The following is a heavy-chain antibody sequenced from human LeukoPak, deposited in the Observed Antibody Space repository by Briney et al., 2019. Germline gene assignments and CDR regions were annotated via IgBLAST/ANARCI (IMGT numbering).Heavy chain of an antibody. J-gene: IGHJ4*02. CDR3: ARRDTIFGGIDY. CDR2: IIPIFGTA. D-gene: IGHD3-3*01. CDR1: GGTFSSYA. Sequence: ASVKVSCKASGGTFSSYAISWARQAPGQGLEWMGGIIPIFGTANYAQKFQGRVTITADESTSTAYMELSSLRSEDTAVYYCARRDTIFGGIDYWGQGTLVTVSS. V-gene: IGHV1-69*13.